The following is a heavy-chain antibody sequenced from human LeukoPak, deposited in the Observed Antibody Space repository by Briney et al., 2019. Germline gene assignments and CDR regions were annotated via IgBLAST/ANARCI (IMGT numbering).Heavy chain of an antibody. CDR1: GGSFSGYY. J-gene: IGHJ4*02. D-gene: IGHD3-22*01. Sequence: SETLSLTCAVYGGSFSGYYWSWIRQPPGKGLEWIGEINHSGSTNYNPSLKSRVTISVDTSKNRFSLKLSSVTAADTAVYYCARGLKRYYDSSGYYYVLGYWGQGTLITVSS. CDR2: INHSGST. V-gene: IGHV4-34*01. CDR3: ARGLKRYYDSSGYYYVLGY.